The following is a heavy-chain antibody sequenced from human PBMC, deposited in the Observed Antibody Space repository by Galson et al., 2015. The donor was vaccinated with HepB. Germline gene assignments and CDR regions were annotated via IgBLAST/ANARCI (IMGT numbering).Heavy chain of an antibody. CDR2: IIPIFGTA. J-gene: IGHJ6*02. CDR1: GGTFSSYA. Sequence: SVKVSCKASGGTFSSYAISWVRQAPGQGLEWMGGIIPIFGTANYAQKFQGRVTITADKSTSTAYMELSSLRSEDTAVYYCARSTIFGVVIHPYYYYGMDVWGQGTTVTVSS. V-gene: IGHV1-69*06. D-gene: IGHD3-3*01. CDR3: ARSTIFGVVIHPYYYYGMDV.